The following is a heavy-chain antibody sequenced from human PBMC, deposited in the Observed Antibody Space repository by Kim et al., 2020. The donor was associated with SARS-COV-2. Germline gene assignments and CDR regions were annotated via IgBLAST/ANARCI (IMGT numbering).Heavy chain of an antibody. CDR2: IWYDGSNK. V-gene: IGHV3-33*01. CDR3: ARTTYPGCGELLPIYYGMDV. D-gene: IGHD3-10*01. J-gene: IGHJ6*02. Sequence: GGSLRLSCAASGFTFSSYGMHWVRQAPGKGLEWVAVIWYDGSNKYYADSVKGRFTISRDNSKNTLYLQMNSLRAEDTAVYYCARTTYPGCGELLPIYYGMDVWGQGTTVTVSS. CDR1: GFTFSSYG.